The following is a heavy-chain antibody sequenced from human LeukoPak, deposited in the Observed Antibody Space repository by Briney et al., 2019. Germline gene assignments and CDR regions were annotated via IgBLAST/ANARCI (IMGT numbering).Heavy chain of an antibody. CDR2: INPSGGST. J-gene: IGHJ4*02. CDR1: GYTFTSYY. Sequence: ASVKVSCKASGYTFTSYYMHWVRQAPGQGLEWMGIINPSGGSTIYAQKFQGRVTMTEDTSTDTAYMELSSLRSEDTAVYYCATLGYDSSGYYLDYWGQGTLVTVSS. D-gene: IGHD3-22*01. CDR3: ATLGYDSSGYYLDY. V-gene: IGHV1-46*01.